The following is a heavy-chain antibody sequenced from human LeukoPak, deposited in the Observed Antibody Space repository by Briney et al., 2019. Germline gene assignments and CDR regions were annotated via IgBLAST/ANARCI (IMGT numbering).Heavy chain of an antibody. V-gene: IGHV4-4*07. D-gene: IGHD4/OR15-4a*01. CDR2: IYTSGST. J-gene: IGHJ6*02. Sequence: SETLSLTCTVSGGSISSYYWSWIRQPAGKGLEWIGRIYTSGSTNYNPSLKSRVTMSVDTSKNQFSLKLSSVTAADTAVYYCARTTLTTNYYGMDVWGQGTTVTVFS. CDR3: ARTTLTTNYYGMDV. CDR1: GGSISSYY.